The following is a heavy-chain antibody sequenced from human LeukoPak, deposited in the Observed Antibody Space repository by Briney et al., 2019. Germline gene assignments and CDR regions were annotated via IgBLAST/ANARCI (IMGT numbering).Heavy chain of an antibody. V-gene: IGHV4-39*01. CDR2: IYYSGST. CDR1: GGSISSSSYY. Sequence: SETLSLTCTVSGGSISSSSYYWGWIRQPPGKGLEWIGSIYYSGSTYYNPSLKSRVTISVDTSKNQFSLKLSSVTAADTAVYYCARHVVEDIVVVVAAIDYWGQGTLATVSS. J-gene: IGHJ4*02. D-gene: IGHD2-15*01. CDR3: ARHVVEDIVVVVAAIDY.